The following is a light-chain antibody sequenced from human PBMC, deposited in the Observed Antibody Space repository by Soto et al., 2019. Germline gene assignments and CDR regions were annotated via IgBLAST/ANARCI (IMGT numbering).Light chain of an antibody. V-gene: IGLV2-11*01. CDR2: DVS. J-gene: IGLJ2*01. Sequence: QSALTQPRSVSGSPGQSVTISCTGTSSDVGGYNYVSWFQQPPGKAPKLIIYDVSKRPSGVPDRFSGSKSGNTAFLTISGLQAEDEADYYCCSYAGSYLVFGGGTKLTVL. CDR3: CSYAGSYLV. CDR1: SSDVGGYNY.